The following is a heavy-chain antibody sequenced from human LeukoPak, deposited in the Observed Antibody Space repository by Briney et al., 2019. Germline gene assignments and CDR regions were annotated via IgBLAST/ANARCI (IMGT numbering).Heavy chain of an antibody. CDR3: ARGSNDFWSGYYHDAFDI. CDR2: MNPNSGNT. Sequence: ASVKVSCKASGYTFTSYDINWVRQATGQGLEWMGWMNPNSGNTGYAQKFQGRVTITRNTSISTAYMELSSLRSEDTAVYYCARGSNDFWSGYYHDAFDIWGQGTMVTVSS. CDR1: GYTFTSYD. D-gene: IGHD3-3*01. J-gene: IGHJ3*02. V-gene: IGHV1-8*03.